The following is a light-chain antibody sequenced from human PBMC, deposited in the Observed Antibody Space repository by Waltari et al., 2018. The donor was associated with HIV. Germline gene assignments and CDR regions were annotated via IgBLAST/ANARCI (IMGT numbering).Light chain of an antibody. J-gene: IGKJ1*01. CDR2: NAS. CDR1: QSVSSD. CDR3: QQYNNWPPWT. Sequence: EILMTQSPATLSVPPGERVTLSCRASQSVSSDLAWYRQKPGQAPMLLIYNASTRATGLPARFSGSGSGTEFTLTISSLQSEDFAFYYCQQYNNWPPWTFGQGTKVEIK. V-gene: IGKV3-15*01.